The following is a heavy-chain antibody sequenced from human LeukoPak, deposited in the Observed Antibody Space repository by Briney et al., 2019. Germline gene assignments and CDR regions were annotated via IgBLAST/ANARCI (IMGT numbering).Heavy chain of an antibody. Sequence: GGSLRLSCAVSGFTVSSNYMSWVRQAPGKGLEWVSVIYSGGGTYYADSVKGRFTISRDNSKNTVYLQMNSLRVEDTAVYYCARDDYYSSSRVGWFDPWGRGTLVTVSS. CDR3: ARDDYYSSSRVGWFDP. J-gene: IGHJ5*02. D-gene: IGHD6-13*01. CDR1: GFTVSSNY. V-gene: IGHV3-66*01. CDR2: IYSGGGT.